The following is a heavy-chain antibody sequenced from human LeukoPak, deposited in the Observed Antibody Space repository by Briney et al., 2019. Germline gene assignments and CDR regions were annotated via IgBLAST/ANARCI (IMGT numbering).Heavy chain of an antibody. CDR2: ISPYNGNT. V-gene: IGHV1-18*01. D-gene: IGHD4-17*01. CDR1: GYTFTSYG. J-gene: IGHJ4*02. CDR3: ARSNDYGDYGVDH. Sequence: ASVKVSCTASGYTFTSYGISWVRQAPGQGLEWMGWISPYNGNTNYAQKLQGRVSMTKDTSTSTVYMELKSLRPDDTAFYYCARSNDYGDYGVDHWGQGTLVTVSS.